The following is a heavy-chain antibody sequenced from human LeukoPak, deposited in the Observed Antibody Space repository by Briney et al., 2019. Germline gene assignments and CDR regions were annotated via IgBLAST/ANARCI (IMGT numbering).Heavy chain of an antibody. CDR1: GFTFSSYA. Sequence: GGSLRLSCAASGFTFSSYAMSWVRQAPGKGLEWVSAISGSGGSTYYADSVKGRFTISRDNSKNTLYLKMNSLRAEDRAVYYCAKAAIDCSSTSCYPTVFDYWGQGTLVTVSS. V-gene: IGHV3-23*01. CDR2: ISGSGGST. CDR3: AKAAIDCSSTSCYPTVFDY. J-gene: IGHJ4*02. D-gene: IGHD2-2*01.